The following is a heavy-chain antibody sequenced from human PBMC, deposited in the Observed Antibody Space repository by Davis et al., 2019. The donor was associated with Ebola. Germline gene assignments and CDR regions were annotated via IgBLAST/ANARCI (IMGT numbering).Heavy chain of an antibody. V-gene: IGHV4-34*01. J-gene: IGHJ6*02. D-gene: IGHD2-2*02. CDR1: GGSFSGYY. Sequence: PSETLSLTCAVYGGSFSGYYWRWIRQPQGKGLEWIGEINHSGSTNYNPSLKSRVTISVDTSKNQFSLKLSSVTAADTAVYYCASRAKPRYCSSTSCYRSYGMDVWGQGTTVTVSS. CDR3: ASRAKPRYCSSTSCYRSYGMDV. CDR2: INHSGST.